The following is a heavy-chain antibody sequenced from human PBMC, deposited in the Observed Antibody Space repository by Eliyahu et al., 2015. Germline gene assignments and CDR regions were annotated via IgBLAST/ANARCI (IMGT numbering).Heavy chain of an antibody. D-gene: IGHD6-6*01. Sequence: QVHLQQWGAGLLKPSETLSLTCAVYGGSFNDYNWSWIRQSPVKGLEWIGQITHSGSTKYNPSLKSRVTISVDISKKQFSLRLSSVTAADTAVYYCARGVPGYWGQGNLVTVSS. V-gene: IGHV4-34*01. CDR3: ARGVPGY. J-gene: IGHJ4*02. CDR1: GGSFNDYN. CDR2: ITHSGST.